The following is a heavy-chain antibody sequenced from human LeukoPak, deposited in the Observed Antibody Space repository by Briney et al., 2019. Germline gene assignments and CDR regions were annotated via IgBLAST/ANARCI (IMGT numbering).Heavy chain of an antibody. CDR2: IRNDGSNK. CDR1: EFTFRSYN. D-gene: IGHD1-1*01. Sequence: PGGSLRLSCAASEFTFRSYNMHWVRQAPGTGLEWVAFIRNDGSNKYYADSVKGRFTISRDNSKNTLYLQMNSLRAEDTAVYYCARDSLDCYCMDVWGKGTTVTVSS. J-gene: IGHJ6*03. V-gene: IGHV3-30*02. CDR3: ARDSLDCYCMDV.